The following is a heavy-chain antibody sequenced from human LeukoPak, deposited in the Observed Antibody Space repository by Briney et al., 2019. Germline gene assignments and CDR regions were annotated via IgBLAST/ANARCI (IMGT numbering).Heavy chain of an antibody. V-gene: IGHV1-2*02. CDR2: INPNSGGT. Sequence: ASVKVSCKASGYTFTGYYMHWVRQAPGQGLEWMGWINPNSGGTNYAQKFQGRVTMTRDTSISTAYMELSRLRSDDTAVYYCARERRRHSPQWWYFHWGQGTLVTVSS. CDR1: GYTFTGYY. J-gene: IGHJ4*02. CDR3: ARERRRHSPQWWYFH. D-gene: IGHD2-15*01.